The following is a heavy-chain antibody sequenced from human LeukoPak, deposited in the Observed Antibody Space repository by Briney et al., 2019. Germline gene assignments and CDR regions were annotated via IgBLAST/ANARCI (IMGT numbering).Heavy chain of an antibody. D-gene: IGHD3-10*01. CDR2: ISGSGGST. J-gene: IGHJ4*02. CDR1: GFTFSSYA. Sequence: GGPLRLSCAASGFTFSSYAMSWVRQAPGKGLEWVSTISGSGGSTYYADSVKGRFTISRDNSKNTLYLQMNSLRAEDTAVYYCTKGYGSGSSRYYFDYWGQGTLVTVSS. CDR3: TKGYGSGSSRYYFDY. V-gene: IGHV3-23*01.